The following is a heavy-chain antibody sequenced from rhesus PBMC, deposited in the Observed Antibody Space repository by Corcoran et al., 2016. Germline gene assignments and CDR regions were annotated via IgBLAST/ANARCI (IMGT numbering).Heavy chain of an antibody. J-gene: IGHJ4*01. D-gene: IGHD5-12*01. CDR2: ISNRSGNN. V-gene: IGHV4-99*01. CDR3: AGRYSYSFDY. Sequence: QVQLQESGPGLVKPSETLSLTCVVSGYSFNHGYYWGWIRQPPGKGVEYIGYISNRSGNNYYNRSLKSRLTSSKDTAKNQFSLKLSSVTAADTAVYYCAGRYSYSFDYWGQGVLVTVSS. CDR1: GYSFNHGYY.